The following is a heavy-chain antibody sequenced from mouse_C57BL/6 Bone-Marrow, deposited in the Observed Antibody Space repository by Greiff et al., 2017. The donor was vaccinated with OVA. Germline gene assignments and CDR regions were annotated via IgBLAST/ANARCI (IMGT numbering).Heavy chain of an antibody. V-gene: IGHV1-82*01. J-gene: IGHJ1*03. CDR3: AREGIYDGYYRYFDV. CDR2: IYPGDGDT. CDR1: GYAFSSSW. Sequence: QVQLQQSGPELVKPGASVKISCKASGYAFSSSWMNWVKQRPGKGLEWIGRIYPGDGDTNYNGKFKGKATLTADKSFSTAYMQLSSLTSEDSAVYFCAREGIYDGYYRYFDVWGTGTTVTVSS. D-gene: IGHD2-3*01.